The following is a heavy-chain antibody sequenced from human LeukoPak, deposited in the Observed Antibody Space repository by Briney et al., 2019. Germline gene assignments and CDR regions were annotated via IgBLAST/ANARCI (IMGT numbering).Heavy chain of an antibody. V-gene: IGHV3-66*01. CDR3: ARDRCTSSTCHDDSFDI. CDR1: GLTVSSNH. J-gene: IGHJ3*02. D-gene: IGHD2-2*01. CDR2: IYSGGAT. Sequence: GGSLRLSCAASGLTVSSNHMAWVRQAPGKGLQWVSIIYSGGATHYGDSVKARFSISRDNSKNTVDLQMNSLRTEDTAVYYCARDRCTSSTCHDDSFDIWGQGTLVTVSS.